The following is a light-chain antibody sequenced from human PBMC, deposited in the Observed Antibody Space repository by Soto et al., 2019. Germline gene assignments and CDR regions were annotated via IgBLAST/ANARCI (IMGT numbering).Light chain of an antibody. V-gene: IGKV2-30*02. CDR2: KVS. J-gene: IGKJ1*01. Sequence: DVVMTQSPLSLPVTLGQPASISCRSSQSLVHTVGNTYLSWFHQRPGQSPRRLIYKVSNRDSGVPERFSGSGSGTDFTLKISRVEAGDVGVYYCMQGTLWWTFGPGTKVEIK. CDR3: MQGTLWWT. CDR1: QSLVHTVGNTY.